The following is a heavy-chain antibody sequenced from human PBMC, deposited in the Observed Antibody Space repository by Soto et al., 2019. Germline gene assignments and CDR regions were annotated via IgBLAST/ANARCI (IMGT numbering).Heavy chain of an antibody. CDR3: ARDQYGDYYFDY. V-gene: IGHV1-18*01. J-gene: IGHJ4*02. CDR2: ISAYNGNT. Sequence: ASVKVSCKASGYTFTNFGISWVRQAPGQGLEWMGWISAYNGNTNYAQKFQGRVTMTRDTSTSTVYMELSSLRSEDTAVYYCARDQYGDYYFDYWGQGTLVTVSS. CDR1: GYTFTNFG. D-gene: IGHD4-17*01.